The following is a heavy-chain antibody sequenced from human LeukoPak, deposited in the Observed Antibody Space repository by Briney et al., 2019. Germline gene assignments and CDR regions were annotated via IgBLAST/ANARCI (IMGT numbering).Heavy chain of an antibody. V-gene: IGHV1-18*01. CDR3: ARDVLRFLEWPLDAFDI. Sequence: ASVKVSCKASGYTFTSYGISWVRQAPGQGLEWMGWIRTYNDNAKYAQKLLGRVTMTTDTSTGTAYMELRSLRSDDTAVYYCARDVLRFLEWPLDAFDIWGQGTMVTVSS. CDR2: IRTYNDNA. D-gene: IGHD3-3*01. CDR1: GYTFTSYG. J-gene: IGHJ3*02.